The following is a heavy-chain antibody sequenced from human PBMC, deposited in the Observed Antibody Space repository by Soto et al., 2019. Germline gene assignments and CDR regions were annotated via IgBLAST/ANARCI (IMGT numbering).Heavy chain of an antibody. CDR1: GYTFTSYA. Sequence: ASVKVSCKASGYTFTSYAMHWVRQAAGQRLEWMGWINAGNGNTKYSQKFQGRVTITRDTSASTAYMELSSLRSEDTAVDYCAIDIEISQAGPTWYYYGMDVWGQGTTVTVSS. CDR3: AIDIEISQAGPTWYYYGMDV. CDR2: INAGNGNT. D-gene: IGHD1-26*01. J-gene: IGHJ6*02. V-gene: IGHV1-3*01.